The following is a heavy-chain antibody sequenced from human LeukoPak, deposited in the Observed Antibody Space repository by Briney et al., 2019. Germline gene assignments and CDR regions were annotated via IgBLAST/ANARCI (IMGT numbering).Heavy chain of an antibody. CDR2: ISGTGGRT. Sequence: PGGPLRLSCVASGFTFTNYDMGWVRQAPGKGLEWVSAISGTGGRTYYADSAKGRLTIYKDDSKNTLYLQMNSLRAEDTAVYYCTREGGFQLPFHSWGQRTLVTL. D-gene: IGHD2-2*01. CDR1: GFTFTNYD. CDR3: TREGGFQLPFHS. J-gene: IGHJ4*02. V-gene: IGHV3-23*01.